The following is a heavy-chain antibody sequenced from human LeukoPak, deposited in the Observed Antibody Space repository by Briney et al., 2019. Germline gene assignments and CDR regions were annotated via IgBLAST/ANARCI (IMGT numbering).Heavy chain of an antibody. CDR3: ARPRTYYDFWRGYPPFDY. CDR1: GGTFSNYA. D-gene: IGHD3-3*01. V-gene: IGHV1-69*13. Sequence: PVKVSCKASGGTFSNYAISWVRQAPGQGLEWMGGIITNFGTTNYAQKYQGRVTITADESTSTVYMELSSLRSGDTAVYYCARPRTYYDFWRGYPPFDYWGQGTLVTVSS. CDR2: IITNFGTT. J-gene: IGHJ4*02.